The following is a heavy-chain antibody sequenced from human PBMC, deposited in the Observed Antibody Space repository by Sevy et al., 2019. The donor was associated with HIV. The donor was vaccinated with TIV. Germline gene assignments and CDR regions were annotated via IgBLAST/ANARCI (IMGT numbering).Heavy chain of an antibody. CDR1: GGSISSGGYY. Sequence: SETLPLTCTVSGGSISSGGYYWSWIRQHPGKGLEWIGYIYYSGSTYYHPSLKSRVTISVDTSKNQFSLKLSSVTAADTAVYYCARSYYGEYDYWGQGTLVTVSS. D-gene: IGHD4-17*01. CDR2: IYYSGST. J-gene: IGHJ4*02. V-gene: IGHV4-31*03. CDR3: ARSYYGEYDY.